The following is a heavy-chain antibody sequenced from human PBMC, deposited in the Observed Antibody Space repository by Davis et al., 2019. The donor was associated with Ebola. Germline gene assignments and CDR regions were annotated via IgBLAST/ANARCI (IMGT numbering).Heavy chain of an antibody. Sequence: GGSLTLSCAASGFTSSSYWMSWVRQAPGKGLEWVANIKQDGSEKYYVDSVKGRFTISRDNAKNSLYLQMNSLRAEDTAVYYCARDSRGYYYYYYGMDVWGQGTTVTVSS. CDR2: IKQDGSEK. V-gene: IGHV3-7*01. D-gene: IGHD6-13*01. J-gene: IGHJ6*02. CDR3: ARDSRGYYYYYYGMDV. CDR1: GFTSSSYW.